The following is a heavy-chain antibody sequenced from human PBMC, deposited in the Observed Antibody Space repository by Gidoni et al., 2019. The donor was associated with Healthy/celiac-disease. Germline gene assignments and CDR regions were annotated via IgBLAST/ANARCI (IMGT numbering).Heavy chain of an antibody. CDR2: ISVIGVST. CDR3: AKSQYQLLSRWFDP. CDR1: GCTFSSYA. J-gene: IGHJ5*02. Sequence: EVQLLESGGGLVQPGGSLRLSCAASGCTFSSYALCWVRQAPGKGLEGVSAISVIGVSTYYSASVKGRFTISRYNSKHSLYLQMNSLRAEDTAVSYCAKSQYQLLSRWFDPWGQGTLVTVSS. V-gene: IGHV3-23*01. D-gene: IGHD2-2*01.